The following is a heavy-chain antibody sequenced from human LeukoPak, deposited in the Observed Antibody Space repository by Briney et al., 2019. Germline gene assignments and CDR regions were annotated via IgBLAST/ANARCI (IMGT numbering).Heavy chain of an antibody. J-gene: IGHJ3*02. CDR1: GFRFNHYN. CDR3: ARSFDI. CDR2: ISSSSSTI. V-gene: IGHV3-48*01. Sequence: GGSLRLSCAASGFRFNHYNMNWVRQAPGKGPEWISYISSSSSTIYYADSVKGRFTISRDNAKNSLYLQMNSLRAEDTAVYYCARSFDIWGQGTMVTVSS.